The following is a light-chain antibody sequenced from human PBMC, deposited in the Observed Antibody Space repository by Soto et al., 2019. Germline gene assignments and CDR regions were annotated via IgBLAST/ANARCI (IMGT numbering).Light chain of an antibody. CDR3: SSYAGSNNFV. J-gene: IGLJ2*01. CDR1: SSDVGDYNY. CDR2: EVS. V-gene: IGLV2-8*01. Sequence: QSALTQPPSASGSPGQSVTISCTGTSSDVGDYNYVSWYQQHPGKAPKLMIYEVSKRPSGVPDRFSGSKSGNTASLTVSGLQAEDEADYYCSSYAGSNNFVFGGGTKRPS.